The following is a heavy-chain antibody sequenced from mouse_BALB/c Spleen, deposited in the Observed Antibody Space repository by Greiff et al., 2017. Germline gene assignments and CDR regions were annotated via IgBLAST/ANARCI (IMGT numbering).Heavy chain of an antibody. CDR2: IRSKSNNYAT. V-gene: IGHV10-3*03. D-gene: IGHD2-4*01. J-gene: IGHJ4*01. Sequence: DVMLVESGGGLVQPKGSLKLSCAASGFTFNTYAMHWVCQAPGKGLEWVARIRSKSNNYATYYADSVKDRFTISRDDSQSMLYLQMNNLKTEDTAMYYCVREGLYYDYDYAMDYWGQGTSVTVSS. CDR1: GFTFNTYA. CDR3: VREGLYYDYDYAMDY.